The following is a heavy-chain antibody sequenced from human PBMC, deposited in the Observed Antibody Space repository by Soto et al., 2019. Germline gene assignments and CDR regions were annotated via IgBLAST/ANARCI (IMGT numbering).Heavy chain of an antibody. CDR1: GGSISGYY. J-gene: IGHJ3*02. CDR2: IYSRGST. CDR3: ATTYGFDAFDI. V-gene: IGHV4-59*01. D-gene: IGHD4-17*01. Sequence: PSETLSLTCTVSGGSISGYYWSWIRQPPGKRLEWIGYIYSRGSTNYKSSLKSRIAISVDTSKNQFSLKLSSVTAADTAVYYCATTYGFDAFDIWGQGTMVTVS.